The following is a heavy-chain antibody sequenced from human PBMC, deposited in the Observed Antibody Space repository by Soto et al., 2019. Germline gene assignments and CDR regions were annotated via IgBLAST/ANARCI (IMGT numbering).Heavy chain of an antibody. CDR1: GYTFTSYD. J-gene: IGHJ3*02. CDR3: ASRVYYSSSWEGAFDI. D-gene: IGHD6-13*01. CDR2: MNPNSGNT. V-gene: IGHV1-8*01. Sequence: ASVKFSCKASGYTFTSYDINWVRQATGQGLEWMGWMNPNSGNTGYAQKFQGRVTMTRNTSISTAYMELSSLRSEDTAVYYCASRVYYSSSWEGAFDIWGQGTMVTVSS.